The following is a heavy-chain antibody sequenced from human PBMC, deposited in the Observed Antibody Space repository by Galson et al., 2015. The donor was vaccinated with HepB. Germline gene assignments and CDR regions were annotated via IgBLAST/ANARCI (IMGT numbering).Heavy chain of an antibody. Sequence: SLRLSCAASGFTFSSYGMHWVRQAPGKGLEWVAVIWYDGSNKYYADSVKGRFTISRDNSKNTLYLQMNSLRAEDTAVYYCARDTVLRFLEWAFDYWGQGTLVTVSS. D-gene: IGHD3-3*01. CDR3: ARDTVLRFLEWAFDY. V-gene: IGHV3-33*01. J-gene: IGHJ4*02. CDR1: GFTFSSYG. CDR2: IWYDGSNK.